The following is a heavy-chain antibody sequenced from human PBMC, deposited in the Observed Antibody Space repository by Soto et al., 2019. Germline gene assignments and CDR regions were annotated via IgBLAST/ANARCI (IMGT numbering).Heavy chain of an antibody. Sequence: PGGSLRLSCAASGFTFSSYAMSWVRQAPGKGLEWVSAISGSGGSTYYADSVKGRFTISRDNSKNTLYLQMNSLRAEDTAVYYCANKQERVFYYYYGMDVWGQGTTVTVSS. J-gene: IGHJ6*02. CDR1: GFTFSSYA. V-gene: IGHV3-23*01. CDR2: ISGSGGST. CDR3: ANKQERVFYYYYGMDV.